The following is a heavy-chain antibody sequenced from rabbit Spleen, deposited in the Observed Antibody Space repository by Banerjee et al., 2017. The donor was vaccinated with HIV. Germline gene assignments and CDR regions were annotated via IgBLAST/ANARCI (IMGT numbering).Heavy chain of an antibody. D-gene: IGHD2-1*01. Sequence: QEQLVESGGGLVQPEGSLTLTCTASGFSFSSSYYMCWVRQAPGKGLEWVACAYAGSSGSTYSATWATGRFTISKTSSTTVTLQMTSLTVADTATYFCARDPSYDDFGEDFWGQGTLVTVS. V-gene: IGHV1S45*01. CDR1: GFSFSSSYY. CDR2: AYAGSSGST. CDR3: ARDPSYDDFGEDF. J-gene: IGHJ3*01.